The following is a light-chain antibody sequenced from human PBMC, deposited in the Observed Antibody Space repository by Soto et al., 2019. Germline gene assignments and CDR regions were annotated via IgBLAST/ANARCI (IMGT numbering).Light chain of an antibody. V-gene: IGKV3-15*01. CDR2: GAS. Sequence: VMTQSPSTLTLNPGERATLSCRASQSVSSNLAWYQQKPGQAPRLLIYGASTRATGIPARFSGSGSGTDFTLTISRLEPEDFAVYYCQQYGSSSTFGQGGRLEV. CDR3: QQYGSSST. CDR1: QSVSSN. J-gene: IGKJ5*01.